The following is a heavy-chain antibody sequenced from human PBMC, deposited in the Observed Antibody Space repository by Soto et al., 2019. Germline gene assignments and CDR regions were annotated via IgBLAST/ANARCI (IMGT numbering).Heavy chain of an antibody. V-gene: IGHV1-69*01. CDR2: IIPIFGTA. Sequence: QVQLVQSGAEVKKPGSSVKVSCKASGGTFSSYAISWVRQAPGQGLEWMGGIIPIFGTANYAQKFQGRVTITADESTSTGYMELYSLSTEDTAVYYCARRSGIAAAGSFDYWGQGTLVTVFS. CDR3: ARRSGIAAAGSFDY. D-gene: IGHD6-13*01. CDR1: GGTFSSYA. J-gene: IGHJ4*02.